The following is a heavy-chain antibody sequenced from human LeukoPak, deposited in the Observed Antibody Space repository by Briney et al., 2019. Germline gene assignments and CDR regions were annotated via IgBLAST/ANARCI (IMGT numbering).Heavy chain of an antibody. CDR2: INHSGST. J-gene: IGHJ3*02. D-gene: IGHD3-22*01. CDR1: GGSFSGYY. CDR3: ARDYYDSSGYGKDAFDI. Sequence: PSETLSLTCAVYGGSFSGYYWSWIRQPPGKGLEWIGEINHSGSTNYNPSLKSRVTISVDTSKNQFSLKLSSVTAADTAVYYCARDYYDSSGYGKDAFDIWGQGTMVTVSS. V-gene: IGHV4-34*01.